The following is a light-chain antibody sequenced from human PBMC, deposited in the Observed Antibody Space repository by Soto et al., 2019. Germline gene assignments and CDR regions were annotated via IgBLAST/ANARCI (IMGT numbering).Light chain of an antibody. J-gene: IGKJ3*01. CDR3: QQSYTAPYT. Sequence: DIQMTQSPSSLSASVGDAVSLTCRASRSISNYLNWYQQNPGRAPKLLISGASSLQRGVPSRFSGRGSGTTFTLTITSLQPDDFAIYFCQQSYTAPYTFGPGTKVEIK. CDR1: RSISNY. V-gene: IGKV1-39*01. CDR2: GAS.